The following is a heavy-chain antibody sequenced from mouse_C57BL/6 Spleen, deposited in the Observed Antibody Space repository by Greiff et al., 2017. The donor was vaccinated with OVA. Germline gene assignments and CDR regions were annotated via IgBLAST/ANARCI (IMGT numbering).Heavy chain of an antibody. CDR3: TTNGPY. D-gene: IGHD1-1*01. CDR1: GFNIKDDY. V-gene: IGHV14-4*01. CDR2: IDPENGDT. J-gene: IGHJ3*01. Sequence: EVKLQQSGAELVRPGASVKLSCTASGFNIKDDYMHWVKQRPEQGLESIGWIDPENGDTEYGSKFQGKATITADTSDNPAYLQLSSLTSEDTTVYYSTTNGPYWGQGTLGTVSA.